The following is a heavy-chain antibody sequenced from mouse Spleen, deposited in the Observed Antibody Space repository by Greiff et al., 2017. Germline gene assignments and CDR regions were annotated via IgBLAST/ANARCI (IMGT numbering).Heavy chain of an antibody. J-gene: IGHJ2*01. Sequence: QVQLQQPGAELVKPGASVKLSCKASGYTFTSYWMHWVKQRPGQGLEWIGMIHPNSGSTNYNEKFKSKATLTVDKSSSTAYMQLSSLTSEDSAVYYCARWHYYDGRYFDYWGQGTTLTVSS. CDR1: GYTFTSYW. D-gene: IGHD1-1*01. V-gene: IGHV1-64*01. CDR2: IHPNSGST. CDR3: ARWHYYDGRYFDY.